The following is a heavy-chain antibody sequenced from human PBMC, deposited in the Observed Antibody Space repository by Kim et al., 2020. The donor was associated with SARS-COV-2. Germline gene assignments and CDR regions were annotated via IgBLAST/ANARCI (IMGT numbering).Heavy chain of an antibody. CDR1: GFSLSTSGMC. CDR2: IDWDDDK. V-gene: IGHV2-70*11. CDR3: ARIGVGGSYLDY. J-gene: IGHJ4*02. Sequence: SGPTLVNPTQTLTLTCTFSGFSLSTSGMCVSWIRQPPGKALEWLARIDWDDDKYYSTSLKTRLTISKDTSKNQVVLTMTNMDPVDTATYYCARIGVGGSYLDYWGQGTLVTVSS. D-gene: IGHD3-16*01.